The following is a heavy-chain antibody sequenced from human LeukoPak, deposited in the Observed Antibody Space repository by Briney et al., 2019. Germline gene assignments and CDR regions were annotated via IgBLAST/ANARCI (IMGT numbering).Heavy chain of an antibody. CDR2: IYYSGSAIYYNGGT. CDR1: GVSMSSYY. CDR3: VSLPRESPPRGNRDLWSGYSDY. D-gene: IGHD3-3*01. Sequence: PSETPSLTCSVSGVSMSSYYGSWIRHPPGEGLECIEYIYYSGSAIYYNGGTEYNPSLKSRVTISLETSSNHFSRILSSGTAANTAIYYRVSLPRESPPRGNRDLWSGYSDYWGQGTLVTVSS. V-gene: IGHV4-59*01. J-gene: IGHJ4*02.